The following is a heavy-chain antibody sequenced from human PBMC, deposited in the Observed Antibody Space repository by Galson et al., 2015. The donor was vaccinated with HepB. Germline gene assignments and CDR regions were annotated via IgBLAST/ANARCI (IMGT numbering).Heavy chain of an antibody. V-gene: IGHV4-31*03. CDR2: IYYSGST. D-gene: IGHD2-21*01. J-gene: IGHJ4*02. CDR1: GGSISSGGYY. Sequence: LSLTCTVSGGSISSGGYYWSWIRQHPGKGLEWIGYIYYSGSTYYNPSLKSRVTISVDTSKNQFSLKLSSVTAADTAVYYCARVDIDVIAINYWGQGTLVTVSS. CDR3: ARVDIDVIAINY.